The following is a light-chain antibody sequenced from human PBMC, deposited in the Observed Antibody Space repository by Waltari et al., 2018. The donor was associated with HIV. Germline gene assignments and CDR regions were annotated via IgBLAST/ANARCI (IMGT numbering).Light chain of an antibody. V-gene: IGLV1-40*01. CDR1: SSTIGAGYD. CDR3: QSYDSSLSNWV. CDR2: GNS. J-gene: IGLJ3*02. Sequence: QSVLTQPPSVSGAPGHRVTISCTGSSSTIGAGYDVHWYQQLPGTAPKLPIYGNSDRPSGVPDRFSGSKSGTSASLAITGLQPDDETDYYCQSYDSSLSNWVFGGGTKLTVL.